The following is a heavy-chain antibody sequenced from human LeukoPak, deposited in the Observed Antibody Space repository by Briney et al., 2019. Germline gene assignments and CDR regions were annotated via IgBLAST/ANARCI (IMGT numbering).Heavy chain of an antibody. CDR1: GYTFTCYY. D-gene: IGHD3-3*01. V-gene: IGHV1-2*06. CDR3: ARDPYDFWSGYHEDFDY. J-gene: IGHJ4*02. Sequence: GASVKVSCKASGYTFTCYYMHWVRQAPGQGLEWMGRINPNSGGTNYAQKFQGRVTMTRDTSISTAYMELSRLRSDDTAVYYCARDPYDFWSGYHEDFDYWGQGTLVTVSS. CDR2: INPNSGGT.